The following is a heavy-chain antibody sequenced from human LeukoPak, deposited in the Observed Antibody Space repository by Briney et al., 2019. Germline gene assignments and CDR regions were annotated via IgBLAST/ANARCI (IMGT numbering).Heavy chain of an antibody. CDR2: ISSSSSYI. D-gene: IGHD6-19*01. J-gene: IGHJ4*02. CDR3: ASMLLGGSGWYDY. Sequence: PGGSLRLSCAASGLTFSSYSMNWVRQAPGKGLEWVSSISSSSSYIYYADPVKGRFTISRDNAKNSLYLQMNSLRAEDTAVYYCASMLLGGSGWYDYWGQGTLVTVSS. V-gene: IGHV3-21*01. CDR1: GLTFSSYS.